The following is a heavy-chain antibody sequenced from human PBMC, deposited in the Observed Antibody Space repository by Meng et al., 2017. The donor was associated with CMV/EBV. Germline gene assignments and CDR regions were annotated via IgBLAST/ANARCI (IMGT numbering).Heavy chain of an antibody. Sequence: SETLSLTCAVYCGSFSGYYWSWIRQPPGKGPEWVGEINHSGSTNYTPSLKSRVTISVDTSKNQFSLKLSSVTAADTAVYYCARGGGSTDYYRSNYYYYGMDVWGQGTTVTVSS. J-gene: IGHJ6*02. CDR3: ARGGGSTDYYRSNYYYYGMDV. V-gene: IGHV4-34*01. CDR1: CGSFSGYY. D-gene: IGHD3-22*01. CDR2: INHSGST.